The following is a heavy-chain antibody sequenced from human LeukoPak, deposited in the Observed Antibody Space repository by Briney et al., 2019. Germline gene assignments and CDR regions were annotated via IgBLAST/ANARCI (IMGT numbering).Heavy chain of an antibody. CDR1: GYTFTSYD. Sequence: ASVKVSCKASGYTFTSYDINWVRQATGQGLEWMGWMNPNSGNTGYAQKFQGRVTITRNTSISTAYMELSSLRSEDTAAYYCARGPGSGSSTFPPYYYMDVWGKGTTVTVSS. J-gene: IGHJ6*03. CDR3: ARGPGSGSSTFPPYYYMDV. D-gene: IGHD1-26*01. V-gene: IGHV1-8*03. CDR2: MNPNSGNT.